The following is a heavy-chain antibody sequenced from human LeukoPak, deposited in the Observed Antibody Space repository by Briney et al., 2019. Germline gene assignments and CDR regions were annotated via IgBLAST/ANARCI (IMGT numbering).Heavy chain of an antibody. V-gene: IGHV1-8*01. CDR3: ARRMSYDSRVFQH. Sequence: ASVKVSCKASGCTFTSYDINWVRQATGQGLEWMGWMNPNSGNTGYAQKFQGRVTMTRNTSINTAYMELSSLTSEDTAVYYCARRMSYDSRVFQHWGQGTLVTVSS. CDR2: MNPNSGNT. D-gene: IGHD3-22*01. J-gene: IGHJ1*01. CDR1: GCTFTSYD.